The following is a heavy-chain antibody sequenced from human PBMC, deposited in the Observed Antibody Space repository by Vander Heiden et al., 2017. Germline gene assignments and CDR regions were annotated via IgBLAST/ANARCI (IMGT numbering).Heavy chain of an antibody. V-gene: IGHV3-21*01. CDR1: GFTFSSYR. CDR2: ISTSSSYI. Sequence: EVQLVESGGGLVKPGGSLRLSCAASGFTFSSYRMNWVRQAPGKGLEWVSSISTSSSYISYADSVRGRFTISRDNAKNSLYLQINSLRAEDTAVYYCAKAFFAFDIWGQGTMVTVSS. CDR3: AKAFFAFDI. J-gene: IGHJ3*02.